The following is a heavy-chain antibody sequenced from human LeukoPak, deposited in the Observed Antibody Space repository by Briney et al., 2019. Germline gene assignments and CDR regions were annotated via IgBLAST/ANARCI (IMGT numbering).Heavy chain of an antibody. J-gene: IGHJ6*03. CDR1: GFTFSSYS. V-gene: IGHV3-21*01. CDR2: ISSSSSYI. CDR3: ARDAVVPAAISYYYYMDV. Sequence: PGGSLRLSCAASGFTFSSYSMNWVRQAPGKGLEWVSSISSSSSYIYYADSVKGRFTISRDNAKNSLYLQMNSLRAEDTAVYYCARDAVVPAAISYYYYMDVWGKGTTVTVSS. D-gene: IGHD2-2*01.